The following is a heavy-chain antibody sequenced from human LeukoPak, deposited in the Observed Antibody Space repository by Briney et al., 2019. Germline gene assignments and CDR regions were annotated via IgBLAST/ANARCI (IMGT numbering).Heavy chain of an antibody. CDR1: GNTFVSYW. CDR3: ARRLLTGGFDI. V-gene: IGHV5-51*01. Sequence: GGALQSSCNGSGNTFVSYWIDWGRQVPGKGLEGRGLFQPGDSQSRYSPSFRGHVTFSDDKSISTAYLQWSSLRASDTAIYYCARRLLTGGFDIWGQGTMVTVSS. CDR2: FQPGDSQS. J-gene: IGHJ3*02. D-gene: IGHD1-26*01.